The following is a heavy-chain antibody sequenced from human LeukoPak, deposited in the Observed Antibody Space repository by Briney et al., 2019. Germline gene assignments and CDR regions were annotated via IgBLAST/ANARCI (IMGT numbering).Heavy chain of an antibody. CDR2: ISSSGSTI. D-gene: IGHD1-26*01. CDR3: ARRIVGATYFDY. J-gene: IGHJ4*02. CDR1: GFTFSSYE. V-gene: IGHV3-48*03. Sequence: GGSLRLSCAASGFTFSSYEMNWVRQAPGKGLEWVSYISSSGSTIYYADSVKGRFTISRDNAKSTLYLQMNSLRAEDTAVYYCARRIVGATYFDYWGQGTLVTVSS.